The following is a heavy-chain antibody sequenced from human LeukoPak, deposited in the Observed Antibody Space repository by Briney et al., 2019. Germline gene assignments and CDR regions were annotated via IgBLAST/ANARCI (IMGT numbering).Heavy chain of an antibody. J-gene: IGHJ4*02. CDR1: GGTFSSYA. CDR3: ARVGCSSTSCYSKGNFFVY. Sequence: GASVKVSCKASGGTFSSYAISWVRQAPGQGLEWMGGIIPIFGTANYAQKFQGRVTITADESTSTAYMELSSLRSEDTAVYYCARVGCSSTSCYSKGNFFVYWGQGTLVTVSS. D-gene: IGHD2-2*02. V-gene: IGHV1-69*13. CDR2: IIPIFGTA.